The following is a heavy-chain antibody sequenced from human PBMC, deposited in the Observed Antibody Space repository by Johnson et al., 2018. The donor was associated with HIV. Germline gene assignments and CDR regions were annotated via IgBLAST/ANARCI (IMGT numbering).Heavy chain of an antibody. CDR1: GFIFSSYG. CDR2: IRYDGSNE. V-gene: IGHV3-30*02. Sequence: QVQLVESGGGLVQPGGSLRLSCAASGFIFSSYGMHWVRQAPGKGLEWVAFIRYDGSNEYYADSVKGRFTISRDNSKNTLYLQMNSLRAEDTAVYYCARARNWNDDDAFDIWGQGTMVTVSS. CDR3: ARARNWNDDDAFDI. D-gene: IGHD1-1*01. J-gene: IGHJ3*02.